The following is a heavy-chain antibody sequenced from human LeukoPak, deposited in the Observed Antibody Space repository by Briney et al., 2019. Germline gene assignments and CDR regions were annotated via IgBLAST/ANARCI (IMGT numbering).Heavy chain of an antibody. CDR1: GFIFSYYY. D-gene: IGHD3-16*01. CDR3: GRAFRGTGNHVDS. V-gene: IGHV3-11*01. J-gene: IGHJ4*02. CDR2: INTGGRTT. Sequence: GGSLILSWASCGFIFSYYYMTWIHQAPGKGLEWLAHINTGGRTTYNEPSVKGRFTISRDNPKSSLFLQMNSLRAEDTAVDYCGRAFRGTGNHVDSWRQGTQASV.